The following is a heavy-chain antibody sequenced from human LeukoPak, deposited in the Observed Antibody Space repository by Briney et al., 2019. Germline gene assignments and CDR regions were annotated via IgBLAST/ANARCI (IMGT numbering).Heavy chain of an antibody. CDR1: GYTFTSYG. Sequence: ASVKVSCKASGYTFTSYGISWVRQAPGQGLEWMGWISAYNGNTNYAQKLQGRVTMTTDTSTSTAYMELRSLRSDDTAVYYCARARCSSTCCYVGEDWFDPWGQGTLVTVSS. CDR3: ARARCSSTCCYVGEDWFDP. D-gene: IGHD2-2*01. J-gene: IGHJ5*02. CDR2: ISAYNGNT. V-gene: IGHV1-18*01.